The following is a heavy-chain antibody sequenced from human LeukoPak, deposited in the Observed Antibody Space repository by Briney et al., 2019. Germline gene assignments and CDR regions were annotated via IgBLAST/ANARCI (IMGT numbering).Heavy chain of an antibody. J-gene: IGHJ4*02. CDR3: ASPAGGYRRVYY. CDR2: IYSCCST. CDR1: GLTVSHNY. Sequence: GGALRLSCSASGLTVSHNYMSWVRQAPGKGLEGVSVIYSCCSTYYTDSVNARFTISIDNSTNTLYLQMNSLRAEDTAVYYCASPAGGYRRVYYWGQGTLVTVSS. V-gene: IGHV3-66*01. D-gene: IGHD5-18*01.